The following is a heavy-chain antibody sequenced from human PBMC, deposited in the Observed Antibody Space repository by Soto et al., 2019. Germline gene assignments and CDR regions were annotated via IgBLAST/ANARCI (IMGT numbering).Heavy chain of an antibody. CDR1: GGIFSSYA. CDR2: IVPMFGTT. Sequence: QVHLEQSGAEVKMPGSSVKVACKPSGGIFSSYAFNWVRQAPGNGLEWMGRIVPMFGTTNYTQKLHGRLTITADRSSSAAYLELSGLRSDDTAMYYCATQPTALSPFDPWGQGTLVTVSS. V-gene: IGHV1-69*06. J-gene: IGHJ5*02. CDR3: ATQPTALSPFDP. D-gene: IGHD1-1*01.